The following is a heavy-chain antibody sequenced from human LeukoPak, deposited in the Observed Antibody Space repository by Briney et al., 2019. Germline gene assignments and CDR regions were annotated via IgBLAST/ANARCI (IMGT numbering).Heavy chain of an antibody. D-gene: IGHD2/OR15-2a*01. V-gene: IGHV3-30*04. J-gene: IGHJ4*02. CDR1: RFTFSSYA. CDR3: ARDFYDE. CDR2: ISYDGSNK. Sequence: GGSLRLSCAASRFTFSSYAMHWVRQAPGKGLEWVAVISYDGSNKYYADSVKGRFTISRDNSKDTLYLQMNSLRAEDTAVYYCARDFYDEWGQGTLVTVSS.